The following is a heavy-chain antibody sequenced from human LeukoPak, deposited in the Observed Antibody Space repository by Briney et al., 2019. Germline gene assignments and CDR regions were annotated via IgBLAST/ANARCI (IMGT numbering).Heavy chain of an antibody. CDR1: GYTFTSYG. CDR2: ISAYNGNT. J-gene: IGHJ4*02. Sequence: ASVKVSCKASGYTFTSYGISWVRQAPGQGLEWMGWISAYNGNTNYAQKLQGRVTMTTDTSTGTAYMELRSLRSDDTAVYYCARDPAVVVPAAMSAMPDYWGQGTLVTVSS. D-gene: IGHD2-2*01. V-gene: IGHV1-18*01. CDR3: ARDPAVVVPAAMSAMPDY.